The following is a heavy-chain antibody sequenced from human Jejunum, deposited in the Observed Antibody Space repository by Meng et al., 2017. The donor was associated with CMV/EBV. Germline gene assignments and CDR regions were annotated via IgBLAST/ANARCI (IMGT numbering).Heavy chain of an antibody. CDR2: ISGSGNTI. V-gene: IGHV3-48*03. CDR3: ASPSVSRLYGMDV. CDR1: GSTFTTYE. Sequence: SGSTFTTYELYWVRQAPGKGLELISSISGSGNTIYYADSVRGRFTMSRDNAKKSLFLQMNSLRAEDTAVYYCASPSVSRLYGMDVWGQGTTVTVS. D-gene: IGHD5/OR15-5a*01. J-gene: IGHJ6*02.